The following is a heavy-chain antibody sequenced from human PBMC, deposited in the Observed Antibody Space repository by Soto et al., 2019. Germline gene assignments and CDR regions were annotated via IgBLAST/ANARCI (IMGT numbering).Heavy chain of an antibody. D-gene: IGHD2-2*01. CDR1: GGTFNTYT. CDR3: SIGSWSAETFDV. J-gene: IGHJ3*01. V-gene: IGHV1-69*02. CDR2: IIPMLTVT. Sequence: QVHLIQSGAEVKKPGSSVKVSCKAAGGTFNTYTLIWVRQAPGHGLEWMGRIIPMLTVTNSAQKFQGRLTLTAAKSAGTAFMELTGLRSDDTAVYYCSIGSWSAETFDVWGQGTMVTVSS.